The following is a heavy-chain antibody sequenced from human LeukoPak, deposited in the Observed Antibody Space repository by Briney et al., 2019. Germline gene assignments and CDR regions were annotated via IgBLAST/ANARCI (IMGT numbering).Heavy chain of an antibody. Sequence: GGSLRLSCAASGFTFSSYAMSWVRQAPGKGLEWVSAISGSGGSTYYADSVKGRFTISRDNSKNTVYLQMNSLRAEDTAVYYCAKEVTVTTSGSLDYWGQGTLATVFS. CDR3: AKEVTVTTSGSLDY. CDR2: ISGSGGST. D-gene: IGHD4-17*01. V-gene: IGHV3-23*01. J-gene: IGHJ4*02. CDR1: GFTFSSYA.